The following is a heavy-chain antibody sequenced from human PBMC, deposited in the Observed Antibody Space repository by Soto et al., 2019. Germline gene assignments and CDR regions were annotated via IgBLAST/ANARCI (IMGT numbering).Heavy chain of an antibody. D-gene: IGHD2-8*01. CDR3: AKNGQPPYYYYGLDV. CDR2: ISGYNGDT. Sequence: QGQLVQSEAEVKKPGASVKVSCKASGYPFTTYGISWVRQAPGQGLEWMGWISGYNGDTNYAQKFQGRVTMTIDTSTGTAYMEVSSLTSDDTAVYYCAKNGQPPYYYYGLDVWGQGTKVTVSS. CDR1: GYPFTTYG. V-gene: IGHV1-18*01. J-gene: IGHJ6*02.